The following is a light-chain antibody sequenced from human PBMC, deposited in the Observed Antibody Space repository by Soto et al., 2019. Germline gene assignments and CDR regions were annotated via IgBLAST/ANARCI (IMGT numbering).Light chain of an antibody. J-gene: IGKJ2*01. Sequence: EIVLTQSPGTLSLSPGERATLSCRASQSVSSSYLAWYQQKPGRAPRLLIYGASSRATGIPDRFSGGGSGTDFTLIISRLQPEDFAVYYCQQCDSSPGTFGQGTKVDIK. V-gene: IGKV3-20*01. CDR3: QQCDSSPGT. CDR2: GAS. CDR1: QSVSSSY.